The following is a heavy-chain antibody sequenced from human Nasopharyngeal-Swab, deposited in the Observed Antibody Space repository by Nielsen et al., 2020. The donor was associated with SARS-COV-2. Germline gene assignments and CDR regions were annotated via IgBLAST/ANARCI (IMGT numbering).Heavy chain of an antibody. V-gene: IGHV4-39*01. J-gene: IGHJ6*02. CDR3: ARGSVYETWSGSRTYYHYYGLDV. Sequence: WIRQPPGKGLEWIGSIYYSGSTYYNPSLKSRVTISVDTSKNQFSLKLSSVTAADTAVFYCARGSVYETWSGSRTYYHYYGLDVWGQGTTVTVSS. D-gene: IGHD3-3*01. CDR2: IYYSGST.